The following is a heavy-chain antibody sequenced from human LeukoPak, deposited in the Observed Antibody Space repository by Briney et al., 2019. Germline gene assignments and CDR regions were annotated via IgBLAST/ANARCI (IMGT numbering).Heavy chain of an antibody. CDR2: ISGSAHTT. Sequence: GGSLRLSCVASGFTFSSYAMSWVRQAPGKGLEWVSGISGSAHTTHSADSVKGRFTISRDNSKNTLFLQMNSLRADDTAVYYCAKDTPRPPSYWGQGTLVTVSS. CDR1: GFTFSSYA. V-gene: IGHV3-23*01. CDR3: AKDTPRPPSY. J-gene: IGHJ4*02.